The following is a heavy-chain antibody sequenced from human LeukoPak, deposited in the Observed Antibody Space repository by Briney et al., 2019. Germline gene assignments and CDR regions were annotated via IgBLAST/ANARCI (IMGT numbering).Heavy chain of an antibody. Sequence: SDTLSLTCTVSGGSVHSHFWSWIRQPPGKGLEMIGHIYYNRATTYNPSLRGRVTMSIDVSKNQFSLELTSVTTTDTAVYYCARFSSDCGETSCYLTYWGQGILVTVSS. D-gene: IGHD2-2*01. CDR3: ARFSSDCGETSCYLTY. J-gene: IGHJ4*02. V-gene: IGHV4-59*02. CDR2: IYYNRAT. CDR1: GGSVHSHF.